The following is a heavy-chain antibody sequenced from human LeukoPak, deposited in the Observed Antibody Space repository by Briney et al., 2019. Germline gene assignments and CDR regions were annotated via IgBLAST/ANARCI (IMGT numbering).Heavy chain of an antibody. Sequence: SETLSLTCAVYGGSFSGYYWSWIRQPPGKGLEWIGEINHSGSTNYNPSLKSRVTISVDTSKNQFSLKLSSVTAADTAVYYCAREGYPRDYWGQGTLVTVSS. J-gene: IGHJ4*02. CDR2: INHSGST. CDR1: GGSFSGYY. CDR3: AREGYPRDY. V-gene: IGHV4-34*01. D-gene: IGHD2-15*01.